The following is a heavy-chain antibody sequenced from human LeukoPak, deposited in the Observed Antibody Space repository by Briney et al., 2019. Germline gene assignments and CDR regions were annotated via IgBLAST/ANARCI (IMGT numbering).Heavy chain of an antibody. CDR3: ARVLPTTVTTMIWSDP. V-gene: IGHV4-34*01. D-gene: IGHD4-11*01. CDR1: GGSFSGYY. Sequence: PSETLSLTCAVYGGSFSGYYWSWIRQPPGKGLEWIGEINHSGSTNYNPSLKSRVTISVDTSKNQFSLKLSSVTAGDTAVYYCARVLPTTVTTMIWSDPWGQGTLVTVSS. J-gene: IGHJ5*02. CDR2: INHSGST.